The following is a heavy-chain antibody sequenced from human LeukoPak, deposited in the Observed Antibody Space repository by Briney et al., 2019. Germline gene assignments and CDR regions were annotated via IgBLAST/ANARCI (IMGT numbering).Heavy chain of an antibody. V-gene: IGHV3-21*01. CDR1: GFTFSSYS. CDR3: ARAPDDYVWGSYRIDAFDI. J-gene: IGHJ3*02. CDR2: ISSSSYI. Sequence: GGSLRLSCAASGFTFSSYSMNWVRQAPGKGLEWVSSISSSSYIYYADSVKGRFTISRDNAKNSLYLQMNSLRAEDTAVYYCARAPDDYVWGSYRIDAFDIWGQGTMVTVSS. D-gene: IGHD3-16*02.